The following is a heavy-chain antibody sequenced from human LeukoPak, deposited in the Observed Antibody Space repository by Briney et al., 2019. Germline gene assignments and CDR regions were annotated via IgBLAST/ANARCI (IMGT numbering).Heavy chain of an antibody. J-gene: IGHJ4*02. CDR2: IYYSGST. CDR3: ARRIWFGESSFDY. V-gene: IGHV4-30-4*08. CDR1: GGSISSGDYY. Sequence: SQTLSLTCTVSGGSISSGDYYWSWIRQPPGKGLEWIGYIYYSGSTYYNPSLKSRVTISVDTSKNQFSLKLSSVTAADTAVYYCARRIWFGESSFDYWGQGTLVTVSS. D-gene: IGHD3-10*01.